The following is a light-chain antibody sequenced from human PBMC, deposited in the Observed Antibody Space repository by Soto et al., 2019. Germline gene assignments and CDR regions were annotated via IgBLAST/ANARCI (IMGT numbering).Light chain of an antibody. CDR3: QQYNNWPLT. V-gene: IGKV3-15*01. J-gene: IGKJ2*01. CDR2: GAS. CDR1: QSVSSK. Sequence: EIMMTQSPATLSVSPGERATLSCRASQSVSSKLAWYQQKPGQAPRLLIYGASTRATGIPARFSGSGSGTDFTITISSLQSEDFAVYYCQQYNNWPLTFGQGTKLEIK.